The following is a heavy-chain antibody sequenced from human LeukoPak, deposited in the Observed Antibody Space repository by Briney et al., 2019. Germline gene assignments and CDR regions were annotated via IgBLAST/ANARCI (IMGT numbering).Heavy chain of an antibody. V-gene: IGHV4-34*01. Sequence: SETLSLTCTVSGYSINSGYYWSWIRQPPGKGLEWIGEINHSGSTNYNPSLKSRVTISVDTSKNQFSLKLSSVTAADTAVYYCARQGYYDSSGYYTYFDYWGQGTLVTVSS. CDR1: GYSINSGYY. CDR2: INHSGST. D-gene: IGHD3-22*01. CDR3: ARQGYYDSSGYYTYFDY. J-gene: IGHJ4*02.